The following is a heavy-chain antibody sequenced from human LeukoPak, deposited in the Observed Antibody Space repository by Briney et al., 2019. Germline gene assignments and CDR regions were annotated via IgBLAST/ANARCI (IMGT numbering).Heavy chain of an antibody. D-gene: IGHD1-26*01. Sequence: ASVKVSCKASGYTFSSYGTNWVRQAPGEGLEWMGWISAYNGDTIYAQKFQGRVTMTADTSTNTAYMDLRSLRSDDTAVYYCARASGHYYYYYMDVWAKGTTVTVSS. V-gene: IGHV1-18*01. CDR2: ISAYNGDT. CDR3: ARASGHYYYYYMDV. CDR1: GYTFSSYG. J-gene: IGHJ6*03.